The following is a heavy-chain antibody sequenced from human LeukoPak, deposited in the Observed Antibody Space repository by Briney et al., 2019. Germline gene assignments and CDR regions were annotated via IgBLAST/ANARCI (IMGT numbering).Heavy chain of an antibody. Sequence: SETLSLTCTVSGGSISSYYWSWIRQPAGKGLEWIGRIYTSGSTNYSPSFKSRVTMSVDTSKNQLSLKLSSVTAADTAVYYCARRGPSYYDSSGYKEGAFDIWGQGTMVTVSS. V-gene: IGHV4-4*07. CDR3: ARRGPSYYDSSGYKEGAFDI. CDR1: GGSISSYY. J-gene: IGHJ3*02. CDR2: IYTSGST. D-gene: IGHD3-22*01.